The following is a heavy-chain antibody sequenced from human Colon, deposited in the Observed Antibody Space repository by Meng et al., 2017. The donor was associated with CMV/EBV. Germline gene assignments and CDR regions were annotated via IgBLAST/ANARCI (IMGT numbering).Heavy chain of an antibody. CDR2: ISSRSSYR. CDR1: GFTFSSES. Sequence: GGSLRLSCAASGFTFSSESMNWVRQAPGKGLEWVSSISSRSSYRYYADSVKGRFTISRDNAKNSLYLQMNSLRAEDTAVYYCARDAFYSNYGDWYYYYYGMDVWGQGTTVTVSS. J-gene: IGHJ6*02. V-gene: IGHV3-21*01. CDR3: ARDAFYSNYGDWYYYYYGMDV. D-gene: IGHD4-11*01.